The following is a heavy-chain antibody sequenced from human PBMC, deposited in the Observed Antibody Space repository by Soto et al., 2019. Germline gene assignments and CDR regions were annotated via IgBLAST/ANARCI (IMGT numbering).Heavy chain of an antibody. V-gene: IGHV3-30-3*01. Sequence: QVQLVESGGGVVQPGRSLRLSCAASGFTFSSYAMHWVRQAPGKVLEWVAFISYDESNKYYADSVKGRFTISRDNSKNTLYLQMNSLRAEXXXXXXXXXXXXSSWYEGAFDIWGQGTMVTVSS. CDR3: XXXXXSSWYEGAFDI. J-gene: IGHJ3*02. CDR1: GFTFSSYA. CDR2: ISYDESNK. D-gene: IGHD6-13*01.